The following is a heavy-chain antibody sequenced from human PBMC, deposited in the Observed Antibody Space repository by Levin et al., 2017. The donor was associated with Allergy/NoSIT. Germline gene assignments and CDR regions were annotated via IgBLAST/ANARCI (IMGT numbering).Heavy chain of an antibody. D-gene: IGHD5-12*01. Sequence: KTSETLSLTCSVSGSSITNFIWWGWIRQPPGKGLEWIGYIYHNGATQYNPSLKSRATLSVDSSKNQIFLSLSSLTAVDTAVYYCARMARSHHFYNWGPPTLVALS. V-gene: IGHV4-28*01. J-gene: IGHJ4*02. CDR1: GSSITNFIW. CDR2: IYHNGAT. CDR3: ARMARSHHFYN.